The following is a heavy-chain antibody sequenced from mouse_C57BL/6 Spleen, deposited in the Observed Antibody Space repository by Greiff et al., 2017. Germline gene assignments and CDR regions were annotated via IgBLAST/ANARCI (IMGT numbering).Heavy chain of an antibody. J-gene: IGHJ2*01. CDR3: TERGNDGYYLGY. V-gene: IGHV6-6*01. Sequence: EVHLVESGGGLVQPGGSMKLSCAASGFTFSDAWMDWVRQSPEKGLEWVAEIRNKANNHATYYAESVKGRFTISRDDSKSSVYLQMHSLRATDTGIYYCTERGNDGYYLGYWGQGTTLTVSS. CDR2: IRNKANNHAT. CDR1: GFTFSDAW. D-gene: IGHD2-3*01.